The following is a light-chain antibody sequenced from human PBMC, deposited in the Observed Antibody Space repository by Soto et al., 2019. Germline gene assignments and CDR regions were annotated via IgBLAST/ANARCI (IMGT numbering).Light chain of an antibody. Sequence: DIQMTQTPSTLSASGGDRVIIPCRASQSISNWLAWYQQKPGKAPNLLIYKASSLKSGVPSRFSGSGSGTEFTLTISSLQPDDFATYYCQQYDTYWTFCQGTKVDI. CDR3: QQYDTYWT. J-gene: IGKJ1*01. CDR1: QSISNW. CDR2: KAS. V-gene: IGKV1-5*03.